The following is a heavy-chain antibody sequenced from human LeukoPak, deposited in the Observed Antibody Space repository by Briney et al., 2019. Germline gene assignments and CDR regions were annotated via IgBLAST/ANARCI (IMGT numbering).Heavy chain of an antibody. CDR3: ARGAIAARPRYYYYYYMDV. V-gene: IGHV4-39*01. CDR2: IYYSGTT. CDR1: GASISSSSNY. Sequence: SQTLSLTCTVSGASISSSSNYWGWIRQPPGNGLDWIGSIYYSGTTYYNPSLKGRITIYVDTSKNQFSLKLSSVTAADTAVYYCARGAIAARPRYYYYYYMDVWGKGTTVTVSS. D-gene: IGHD6-6*01. J-gene: IGHJ6*03.